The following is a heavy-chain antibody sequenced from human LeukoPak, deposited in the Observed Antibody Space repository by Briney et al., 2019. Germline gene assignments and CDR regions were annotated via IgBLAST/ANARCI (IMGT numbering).Heavy chain of an antibody. CDR3: ARELGRPGSYDY. Sequence: PGRSLRLSCAASGFTFSSYVMHWVRQAPGKGLEWVAVIMNDGTEKYSADSVKGRFTISRDNSRNTLYLQMNSLRAEDTAMYYCARELGRPGSYDYWGQGTLVTVSS. J-gene: IGHJ4*02. CDR2: IMNDGTEK. D-gene: IGHD1-1*01. V-gene: IGHV3-33*01. CDR1: GFTFSSYV.